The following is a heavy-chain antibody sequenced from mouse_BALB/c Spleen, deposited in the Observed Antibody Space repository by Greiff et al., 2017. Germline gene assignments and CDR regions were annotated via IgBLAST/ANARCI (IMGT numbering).Heavy chain of an antibody. CDR2: ISYSGST. J-gene: IGHJ3*01. Sequence: EVQLQESGPGLVKPSQSLSLTCTVTGYSITSDYAWNWIRQFPGNKLEWMGYISYSGSTSYNPSLKSRISITRDTSKNQFFLQLNSVTTEDTATYYCASHYYGPFAYWGQGTLVTVSA. V-gene: IGHV3-2*02. CDR3: ASHYYGPFAY. D-gene: IGHD1-2*01. CDR1: GYSITSDYA.